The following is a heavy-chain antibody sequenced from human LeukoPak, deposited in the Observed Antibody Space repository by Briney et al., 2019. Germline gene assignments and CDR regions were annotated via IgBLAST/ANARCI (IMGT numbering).Heavy chain of an antibody. Sequence: PGGSLRLSCAASGFTFSSYWMSWVRQAPGKGLEWVANIKQDGSEKYYVDSVKGRFTISRDNAKNSLYLQMNSLRAEDTAVYYCARDFKYCSGGSCYSTWGQGTLVTVSS. CDR3: ARDFKYCSGGSCYST. J-gene: IGHJ5*02. V-gene: IGHV3-7*01. CDR2: IKQDGSEK. D-gene: IGHD2-15*01. CDR1: GFTFSSYW.